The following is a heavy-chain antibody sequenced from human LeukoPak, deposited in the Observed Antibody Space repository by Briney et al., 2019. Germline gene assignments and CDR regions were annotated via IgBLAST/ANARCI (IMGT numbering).Heavy chain of an antibody. V-gene: IGHV3-23*01. CDR2: ISGSGGST. Sequence: GGSLRLSCAASGFTFSSYAMSWVRQAPGKGLEWGSAISGSGGSTYYADSVKGRFTISRDNSKNTLYLQMNSLRAEDTAVYYCAKEGDTMIVVEDAFDIWGQGTMVTVSS. J-gene: IGHJ3*02. CDR3: AKEGDTMIVVEDAFDI. D-gene: IGHD3-22*01. CDR1: GFTFSSYA.